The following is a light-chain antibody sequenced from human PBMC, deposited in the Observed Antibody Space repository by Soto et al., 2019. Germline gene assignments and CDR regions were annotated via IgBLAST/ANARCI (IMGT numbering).Light chain of an antibody. V-gene: IGLV2-14*01. J-gene: IGLJ1*01. CDR3: SSFTTSTTRV. Sequence: QSVLTQPASVSGSPGQSITISCTGTNSDVGDYNYVSWYQQHPGKAPKLMIYEVSNRPSGVSNRFSGSKSGNTASLTISGLQAEDEADYYCSSFTTSTTRVFGTGTKVT. CDR2: EVS. CDR1: NSDVGDYNY.